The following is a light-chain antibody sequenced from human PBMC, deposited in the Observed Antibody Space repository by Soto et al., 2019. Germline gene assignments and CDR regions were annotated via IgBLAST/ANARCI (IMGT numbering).Light chain of an antibody. CDR1: QSISNW. CDR3: QQYQSFSLT. J-gene: IGKJ4*01. V-gene: IGKV1-5*03. Sequence: DIPMSQSPSTVSASVRDSVTSTCGSSQSISNWLAWYQQKPEKATKLLIYKTSNLESGVPLRFSRSGSGTEFSLTISSLQPDDFATYYCQQYQSFSLTFGGGTKVDI. CDR2: KTS.